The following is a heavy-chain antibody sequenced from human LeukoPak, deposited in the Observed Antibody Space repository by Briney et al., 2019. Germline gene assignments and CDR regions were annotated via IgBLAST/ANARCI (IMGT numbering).Heavy chain of an antibody. J-gene: IGHJ3*02. D-gene: IGHD2-15*01. CDR3: ARGPPVVVVATTGGHDAFDI. CDR2: ISSSSSSYI. CDR1: GFTFSSYS. Sequence: PGGSLRLSCAASGFTFSSYSMNWVRQAPGKGLEWVSSISSSSSSYIYYADSVKGRFTISRDNAKNSLYLQMNSLRAEDTAVYYCARGPPVVVVATTGGHDAFDIWGQGTMVTVSS. V-gene: IGHV3-21*01.